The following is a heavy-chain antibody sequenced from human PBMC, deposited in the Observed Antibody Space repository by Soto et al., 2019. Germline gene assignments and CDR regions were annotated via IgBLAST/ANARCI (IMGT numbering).Heavy chain of an antibody. CDR3: ATPIVNGHKTNFDY. D-gene: IGHD3-16*02. CDR1: GFTFSSYA. J-gene: IGHJ4*02. Sequence: PVGSLRLSCAASGFTFSSYAMSWVRQAPGKGLEWVSAISGSGGSTYYADSVKGRFTISRDNSKNTLYLQMNSLRAEDTAVYYCATPIVNGHKTNFDYWGQGTLVTVSS. CDR2: ISGSGGST. V-gene: IGHV3-23*01.